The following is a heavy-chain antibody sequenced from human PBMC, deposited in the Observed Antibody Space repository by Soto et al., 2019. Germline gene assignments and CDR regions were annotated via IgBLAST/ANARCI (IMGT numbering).Heavy chain of an antibody. J-gene: IGHJ4*02. Sequence: GASVKVSCKASGGTSSSYRFNWVRQARGQGLEWLGGIVPIYRTADYAQKFQGRVTITADESTRTVYMELSSLKSQDTALYYCARDSGAKLSSSWGQGTLVTVSS. CDR3: ARDSGAKLSSS. CDR1: GGTSSSYR. CDR2: IVPIYRTA. V-gene: IGHV1-69*01. D-gene: IGHD6-13*01.